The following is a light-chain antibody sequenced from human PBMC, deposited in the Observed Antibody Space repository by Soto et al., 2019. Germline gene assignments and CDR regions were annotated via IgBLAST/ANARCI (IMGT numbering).Light chain of an antibody. V-gene: IGLV2-14*01. CDR2: EVN. Sequence: QSALTQPASASGSPGQSITISCTGTSSDVGAYNHVSWYQHHPGKAPKLMIYEVNNRPSGVSNRFSGSKSGYTASLTISGLQAEDEADYYCCSYTTSDTRVFGTGTKVTVL. CDR3: CSYTTSDTRV. J-gene: IGLJ1*01. CDR1: SSDVGAYNH.